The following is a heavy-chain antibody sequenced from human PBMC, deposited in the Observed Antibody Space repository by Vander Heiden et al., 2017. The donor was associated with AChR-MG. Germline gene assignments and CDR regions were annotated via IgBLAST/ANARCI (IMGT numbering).Heavy chain of an antibody. CDR2: ISYDGSNK. D-gene: IGHD5-18*01. J-gene: IGHJ4*02. CDR1: GFTFSSYG. V-gene: IGHV3-30*18. Sequence: QVQLVESGGGVVQPGRSLRLSCAASGFTFSSYGMHWVRQAPGKGLEWVAVISYDGSNKYYADSVKGRFTISRDNSKNTLYLQMNSLRAEDTAVYYCAKDLNSYVTYSNYFDYWGQGTLVTVSS. CDR3: AKDLNSYVTYSNYFDY.